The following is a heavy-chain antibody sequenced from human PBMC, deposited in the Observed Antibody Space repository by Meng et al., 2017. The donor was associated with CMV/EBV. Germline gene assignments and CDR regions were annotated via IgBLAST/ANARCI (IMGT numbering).Heavy chain of an antibody. D-gene: IGHD3-9*01. CDR1: GFTFSSYE. CDR3: ARDYDILTGSAPYYYGMDV. CDR2: ISSSGSTI. J-gene: IGHJ6*02. V-gene: IGHV3-48*03. Sequence: GESLKISYAASGFTFSSYEMNWVRQAPGKGLEWVSYISSSGSTIYYADSVKGRFTISRDNAKNSLYLQMNSLRAEDTAVYYCARDYDILTGSAPYYYGMDVWGQGTTVTVSS.